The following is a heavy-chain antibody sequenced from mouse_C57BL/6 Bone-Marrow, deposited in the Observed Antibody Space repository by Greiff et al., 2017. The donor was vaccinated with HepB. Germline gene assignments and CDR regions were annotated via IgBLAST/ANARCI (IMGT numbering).Heavy chain of an antibody. CDR2: ISSGSSTI. Sequence: VQLKESGGGLVKPGGSLKLSCAASGFTFSDYGMHWVRQAPEKGLEWVAYISSGSSTIYYADTVKGRFTISRDNAKNTLFLQMTSLRAEDTAMYYCARALEGYYAMDYWGQGTSVTVSS. CDR1: GFTFSDYG. CDR3: ARALEGYYAMDY. V-gene: IGHV5-17*01. J-gene: IGHJ4*01.